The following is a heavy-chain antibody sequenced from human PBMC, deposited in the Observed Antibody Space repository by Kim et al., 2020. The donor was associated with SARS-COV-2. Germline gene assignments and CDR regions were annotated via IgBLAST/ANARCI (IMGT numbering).Heavy chain of an antibody. D-gene: IGHD3-22*01. Sequence: GGSLRLSCAASGFTFSSYAMSWVRQAPGKGLEWVSTISGSGAGSTYYADSVKGRFTISRENSKNTLYLHMNSLRAEATAIYYCAKDVMSYYYDSSGFNWG. CDR2: ISGSGAGST. CDR1: GFTFSSYA. J-gene: IGHJ1*01. CDR3: AKDVMSYYYDSSGFN. V-gene: IGHV3-23*01.